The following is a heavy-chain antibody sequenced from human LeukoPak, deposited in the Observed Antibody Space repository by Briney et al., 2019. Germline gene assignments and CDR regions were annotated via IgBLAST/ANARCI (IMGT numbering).Heavy chain of an antibody. CDR1: GGSISSGGYY. D-gene: IGHD6-25*01. CDR3: ARQIAAANWFDP. J-gene: IGHJ5*02. CDR2: IYYSGST. V-gene: IGHV4-31*09. Sequence: SETLSLTCTVSGGSISSGGYYWSWIRQHPGKGLEWIGYIYYSGSTYYNPSLKSRVTISVDRSKNQFSLKLSSVTAADTAVYYCARQIAAANWFDPWGQGTLVTVSS.